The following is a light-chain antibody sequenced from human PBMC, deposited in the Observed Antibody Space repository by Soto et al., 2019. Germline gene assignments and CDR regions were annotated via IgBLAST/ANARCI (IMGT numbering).Light chain of an antibody. V-gene: IGKV1-9*01. Sequence: QLTQSPSSLSASVGDRVTITCQASQGIASYLAWYQQKPGKAPKLLIYAASTLQSGVPSRFSGSGSGTDFTLTISCLQSEDFATYYCQQYYSYSVTFGQGTKVDI. CDR2: AAS. CDR3: QQYYSYSVT. CDR1: QGIASY. J-gene: IGKJ1*01.